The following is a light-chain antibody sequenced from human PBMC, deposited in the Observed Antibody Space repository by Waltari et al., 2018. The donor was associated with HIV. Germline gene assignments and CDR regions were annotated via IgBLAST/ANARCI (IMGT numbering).Light chain of an antibody. Sequence: QSVLSQPPSAPGTPGQRVTISCSGGLSTIGRNYVYWYQQFSGMAPKLVIFRNDQRPPEVHDRFTGSKSGTSASLIITGLQSEDESDYYCAVWDDKLGAWLFGGGTRVTV. CDR3: AVWDDKLGAWL. V-gene: IGLV1-47*01. CDR1: LSTIGRNY. J-gene: IGLJ3*02. CDR2: RND.